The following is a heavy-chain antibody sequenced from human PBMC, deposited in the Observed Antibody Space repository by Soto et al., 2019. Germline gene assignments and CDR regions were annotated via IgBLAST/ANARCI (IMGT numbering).Heavy chain of an antibody. Sequence: GGSLRLSCAASGFTFSSYVMSWVRQALGKGLEWVSAIIGAGDRTYYADSVKGRFTISRDNSKNMLYLQMNSLRAEDTAVYYCAKGAHDTSGYHLYYFDYWGQGTLVTVSS. CDR2: IIGAGDRT. CDR3: AKGAHDTSGYHLYYFDY. D-gene: IGHD3-22*01. V-gene: IGHV3-23*01. CDR1: GFTFSSYV. J-gene: IGHJ4*02.